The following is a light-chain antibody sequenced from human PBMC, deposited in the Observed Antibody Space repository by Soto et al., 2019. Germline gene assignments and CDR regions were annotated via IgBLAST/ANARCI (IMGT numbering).Light chain of an antibody. Sequence: DIQMTQSPSSLSASMGTKVPSPGRAGRAISIFLAWYQQKPGKPPQLLIYAASTLQSGVPSRFSGSGSGTDFTLTISGLQPEDLATYYCQSYNTARPTFGQGTRLGIK. CDR3: QSYNTARPT. J-gene: IGKJ5*01. CDR2: AAS. V-gene: IGKV1-27*01. CDR1: RAISIF.